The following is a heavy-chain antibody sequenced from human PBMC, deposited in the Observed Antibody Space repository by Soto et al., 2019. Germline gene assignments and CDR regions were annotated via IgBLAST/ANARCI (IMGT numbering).Heavy chain of an antibody. J-gene: IGHJ4*02. CDR1: GGSISSYY. V-gene: IGHV4-59*01. CDR2: IYYSGST. Sequence: PXGTLSLPCTVSGGSISSYYWSWIRQPPGKGLEWIGYIYYSGSTNYNPSLKSRVTISVDTSKNQFSLKLSSVTAADTAVYYCARVSYHFWSGHPPFFDYWGQGTLVTVSS. D-gene: IGHD3-3*01. CDR3: ARVSYHFWSGHPPFFDY.